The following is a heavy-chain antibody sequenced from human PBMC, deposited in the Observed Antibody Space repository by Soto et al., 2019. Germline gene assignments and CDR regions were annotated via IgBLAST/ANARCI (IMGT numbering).Heavy chain of an antibody. CDR1: GFTFSSYA. CDR3: AKDPYYYDTSEMDV. J-gene: IGHJ6*02. D-gene: IGHD3-22*01. CDR2: IGGSGGST. V-gene: IGHV3-23*01. Sequence: VGSLRLSCAASGFTFSSYAMSWVRQAPGKGLEWVSAIGGSGGSTYYADSVKGRFTISRDNSKNTLFLQMNSLRAEDTAVYYCAKDPYYYDTSEMDVWGQGTTVTVSS.